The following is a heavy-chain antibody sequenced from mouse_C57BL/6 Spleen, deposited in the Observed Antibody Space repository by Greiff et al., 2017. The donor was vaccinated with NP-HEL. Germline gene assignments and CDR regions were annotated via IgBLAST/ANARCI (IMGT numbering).Heavy chain of an antibody. CDR3: ARYPYYYGSPSFDY. CDR1: GYTFTSYW. D-gene: IGHD1-1*01. CDR2: IDPSDSYT. J-gene: IGHJ2*01. V-gene: IGHV1-50*01. Sequence: QVQLQQPGAELVKPGASVKLSCKASGYTFTSYWMQWVKQRPGQGLEWIGEIDPSDSYTNYNQKFKGKATLTVDTSSSTAYMQLSSLTSEDSAVYYCARYPYYYGSPSFDYWGQGTTLTVSS.